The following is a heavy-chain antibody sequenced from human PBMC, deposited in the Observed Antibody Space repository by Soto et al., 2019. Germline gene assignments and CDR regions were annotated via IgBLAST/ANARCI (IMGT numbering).Heavy chain of an antibody. CDR2: ISRDGSVR. CDR3: AKEYCGGHCSSDYFDY. V-gene: IGHV3-30*18. CDR1: GFTFSNYG. J-gene: IGHJ4*02. Sequence: QVQLVESGGGVVQPGRSLRLSCAASGFTFSNYGIHWVRQAPGNGLEWVAVISRDGSVRYYADSVKGRLTISRDNSKNTLYLQVNNLRPEDTAVYYCAKEYCGGHCSSDYFDYWGQGTLVTVSS. D-gene: IGHD2-21*01.